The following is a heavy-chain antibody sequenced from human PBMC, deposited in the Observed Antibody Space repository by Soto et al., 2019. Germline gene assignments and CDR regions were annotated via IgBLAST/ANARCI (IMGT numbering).Heavy chain of an antibody. J-gene: IGHJ6*02. CDR3: ARDQGCSGGSCPNYYYYGMDV. CDR1: GCIFINYY. Sequence: ASVKVSCKASGCIFINYYIHWVRQAPGQGLEWMGIINANDGSTNYAQKLQGRVTMTTDTSTSTAYMELRSLRSDDTAVYYCARDQGCSGGSCPNYYYYGMDVWGQGTTVTVSS. D-gene: IGHD2-15*01. V-gene: IGHV1-46*01. CDR2: INANDGST.